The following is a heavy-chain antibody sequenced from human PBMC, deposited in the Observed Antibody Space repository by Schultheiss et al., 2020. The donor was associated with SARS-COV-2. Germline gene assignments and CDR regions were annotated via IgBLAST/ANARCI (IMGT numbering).Heavy chain of an antibody. D-gene: IGHD6-13*01. CDR1: GFTFSSCD. CDR3: AREYEAADLYGMDV. V-gene: IGHV3-13*01. Sequence: GGSLRLSCAASGFTFSSCDMHWVRQATGKGLEWVSAIGTAGDTYYPGSVKGRFTISRDNAKNSLYLQMNSLRAEDTAVYYCAREYEAADLYGMDVWGQGTTVTVSS. J-gene: IGHJ6*02. CDR2: IGTAGDT.